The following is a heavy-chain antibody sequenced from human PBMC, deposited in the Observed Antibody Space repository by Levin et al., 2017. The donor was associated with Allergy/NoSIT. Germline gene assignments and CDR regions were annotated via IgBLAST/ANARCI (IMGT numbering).Heavy chain of an antibody. J-gene: IGHJ5*02. Sequence: GGSLRLSCAASGFTFDDYAMHWVRQAPGKGLEWVSGISWNSGSIGYADSVKGRFTISRDNAKNSLYLQMNSLRAEDTALYYCAKGYYPKDCSSTSCYFRDRREGTYNWFDPWGQGTLVTVSS. D-gene: IGHD2-2*01. V-gene: IGHV3-9*01. CDR2: ISWNSGSI. CDR1: GFTFDDYA. CDR3: AKGYYPKDCSSTSCYFRDRREGTYNWFDP.